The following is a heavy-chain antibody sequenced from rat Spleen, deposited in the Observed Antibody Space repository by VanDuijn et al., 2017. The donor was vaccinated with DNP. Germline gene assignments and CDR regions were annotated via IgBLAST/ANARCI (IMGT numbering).Heavy chain of an antibody. CDR1: GYSITRNY. J-gene: IGHJ2*01. V-gene: IGHV3-1*01. Sequence: EVHLQESGPGLVKPSQSLSLTCSVTGYSITRNYWGWIRQFPGNKMEYIGHIGFSGRTHYNPSLRSRISITKDTSKNQFFLHVISVTAEDTATYYCARSRGPLDYWGQGVMVTVSS. D-gene: IGHD1-11*01. CDR2: IGFSGRT. CDR3: ARSRGPLDY.